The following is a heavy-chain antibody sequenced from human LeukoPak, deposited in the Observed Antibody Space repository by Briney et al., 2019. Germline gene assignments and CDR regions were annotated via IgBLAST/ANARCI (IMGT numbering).Heavy chain of an antibody. V-gene: IGHV3-23*01. J-gene: IGHJ4*02. Sequence: PGGSLRLSCAASGFTFSSYAMSWVRQAPGKGLEWVSTISGGGGSTYYADSVKGRFTIFRDNSKNTLYLQMNSLRAEDTAVYYCARGTAAPDYWGQGTLVTVSS. D-gene: IGHD6-13*01. CDR2: ISGGGGST. CDR1: GFTFSSYA. CDR3: ARGTAAPDY.